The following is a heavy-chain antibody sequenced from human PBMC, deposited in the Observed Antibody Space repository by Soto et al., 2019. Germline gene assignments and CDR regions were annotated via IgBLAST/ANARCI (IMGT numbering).Heavy chain of an antibody. CDR1: GGSISSGGYY. CDR3: ARARFFEQGPFDY. V-gene: IGHV4-31*03. CDR2: IYYSGST. J-gene: IGHJ4*02. D-gene: IGHD3-9*01. Sequence: SETLSLTCTVSGGSISSGGYYWSWIRQHPGKGLEWIGYIYYSGSTYYNPSLKSRVTISVDTSKNQFSLKLSSVTAADTAVYYCARARFFEQGPFDYWGQGTLVTVSS.